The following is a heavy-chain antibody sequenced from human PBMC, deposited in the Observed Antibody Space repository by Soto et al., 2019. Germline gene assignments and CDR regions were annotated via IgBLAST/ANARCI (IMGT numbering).Heavy chain of an antibody. D-gene: IGHD4-17*01. CDR2: ISSSSSTI. J-gene: IGHJ3*02. Sequence: EVQLVESGGGLVQPGGSLRLSCAASGFTFSSYSMNWVRQAPGKGLEWVSYISSSSSTIYYAVSVKGRFTISRDNAKNSRYLQMNSLGDEDTAVYYCARAIRTVTTSNNAFDIWCQGTMVTVSS. CDR3: ARAIRTVTTSNNAFDI. CDR1: GFTFSSYS. V-gene: IGHV3-48*02.